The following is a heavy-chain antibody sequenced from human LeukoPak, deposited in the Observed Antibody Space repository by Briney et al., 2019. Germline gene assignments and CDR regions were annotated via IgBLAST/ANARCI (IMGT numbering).Heavy chain of an antibody. Sequence: PGGSLRLSCAASGFTFSSYAMSGVRQAPGKGLEWASAISGSGGSTYYADSVKGRFTISRDNSKNTLYLQMNSLRAEDTAVYYCAKDLTAAAGTWWFDPWGQGTLVTVSS. D-gene: IGHD6-13*01. CDR2: ISGSGGST. CDR1: GFTFSSYA. V-gene: IGHV3-23*01. CDR3: AKDLTAAAGTWWFDP. J-gene: IGHJ5*02.